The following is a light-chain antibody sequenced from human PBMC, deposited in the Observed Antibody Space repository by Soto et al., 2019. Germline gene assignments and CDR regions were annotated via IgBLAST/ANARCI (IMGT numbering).Light chain of an antibody. CDR2: GAS. V-gene: IGKV3-20*01. Sequence: EVALTQSPGTLSLSPGERATLSCRASQTISNKYLAWYQQKPGQAPRLLIYGASNRATGIPDRFSGSGSGTDFTLIISRLEPEDFAVYYCQQYDLALTFGPGTKVDI. CDR1: QTISNKY. CDR3: QQYDLALT. J-gene: IGKJ3*01.